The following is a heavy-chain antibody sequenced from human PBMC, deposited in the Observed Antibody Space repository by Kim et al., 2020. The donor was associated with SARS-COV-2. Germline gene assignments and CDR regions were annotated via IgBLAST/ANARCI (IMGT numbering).Heavy chain of an antibody. V-gene: IGHV5-51*01. CDR1: GYSFSTLW. J-gene: IGHJ4*02. CDR2: IYPGDSET. D-gene: IGHD5-18*01. Sequence: GESLKISCKASGYSFSTLWIGWVRQTHGKGLEWMGIIYPGDSETKYRPPFQGHVTISADKSSGTAYLQWSSLKASDTAIYYCAGHDPALIIDYWGQGTLVTVSS. CDR3: AGHDPALIIDY.